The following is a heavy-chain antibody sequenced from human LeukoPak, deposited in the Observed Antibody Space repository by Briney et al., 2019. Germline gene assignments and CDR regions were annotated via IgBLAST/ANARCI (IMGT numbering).Heavy chain of an antibody. CDR3: AKGIKSFGY. CDR1: GFSFSSYA. J-gene: IGHJ4*02. D-gene: IGHD3-10*01. V-gene: IGHV3-23*01. Sequence: GGSLRLSCAASGFSFSSYAMSWVRQAPGKGLEWVSTISASGGSTYYADSVKGRFTISRDNSKSTLYLQMNSLRAEDTAVYYCAKGIKSFGYWGQGTLVTVSS. CDR2: ISASGGST.